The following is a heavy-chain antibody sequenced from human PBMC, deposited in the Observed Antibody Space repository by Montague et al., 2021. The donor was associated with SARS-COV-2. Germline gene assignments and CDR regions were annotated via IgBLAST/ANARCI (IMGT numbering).Heavy chain of an antibody. CDR1: GFTFSSYW. D-gene: IGHD1-26*01. J-gene: IGHJ6*02. V-gene: IGHV3-7*01. CDR2: IKQDGSEK. Sequence: SLRLSCAASGFTFSSYWMSWVRQAPGKGLEWVANIKQDGSEKYYVDSVEGRFTIPRDNAKNSLYLQMNSLRAEDTAVYYCARDLWEGALDYYYYYGMDVWGQGTTVTVSS. CDR3: ARDLWEGALDYYYYYGMDV.